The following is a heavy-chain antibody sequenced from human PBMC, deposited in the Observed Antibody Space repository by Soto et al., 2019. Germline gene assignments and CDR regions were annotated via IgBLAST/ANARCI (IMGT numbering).Heavy chain of an antibody. CDR3: ARGGGKSGYFFDY. D-gene: IGHD5-12*01. Sequence: QVQLRQWGAGLLKPLETLSLRCAVYGESLSDYSWSWIRQSPEKGLEWIGEINHGGSTKSNPSLKSRVTISVDPSKNRVSLILTSATAADTAVYRCARGGGKSGYFFDYWGRGTLVTVSS. V-gene: IGHV4-34*02. J-gene: IGHJ4*02. CDR1: GESLSDYS. CDR2: INHGGST.